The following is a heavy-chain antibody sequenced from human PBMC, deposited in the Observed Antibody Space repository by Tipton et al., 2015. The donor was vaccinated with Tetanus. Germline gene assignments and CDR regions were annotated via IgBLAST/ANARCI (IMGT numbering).Heavy chain of an antibody. CDR2: IYYRGDT. CDR1: GDSITSSHYY. Sequence: TLSLTCTVSGDSITSSHYYWGWVRQPPGKGLEWIGSIYYRGDTYHSPSLKSRVTMSVDTSKNQFSVTLSSVTAADTAVYYCARQLWGYWFDPWGQGTRVTVSS. V-gene: IGHV4-39*01. CDR3: ARQLWGYWFDP. J-gene: IGHJ5*02. D-gene: IGHD7-27*01.